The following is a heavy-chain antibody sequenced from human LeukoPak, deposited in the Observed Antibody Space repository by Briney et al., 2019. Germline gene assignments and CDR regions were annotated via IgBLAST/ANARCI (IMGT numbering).Heavy chain of an antibody. V-gene: IGHV3-30-3*01. Sequence: GGSVRLSCSGGGFTFRDSAFHWVRQASGKGLEWVAVISDDGSKRFYADSVKGRFTISRDNSRDTLYLHMQTLRPEDSAVYYCARESGFMMVGEINADNWFDPWGQGTPVTVS. CDR3: ARESGFMMVGEINADNWFDP. D-gene: IGHD3-3*01. J-gene: IGHJ5*02. CDR1: GFTFRDSA. CDR2: ISDDGSKR.